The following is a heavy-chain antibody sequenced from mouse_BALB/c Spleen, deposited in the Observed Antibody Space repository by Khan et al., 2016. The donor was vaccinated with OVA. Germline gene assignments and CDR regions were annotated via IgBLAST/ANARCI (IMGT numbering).Heavy chain of an antibody. CDR3: ARENYYGNSMDY. CDR2: ISYSDST. CDR1: GYSITSNYA. V-gene: IGHV3-2*02. J-gene: IGHJ4*01. D-gene: IGHD1-1*01. Sequence: EVQLQESGPGLVKPSQSLSLTCTVSGYSITSNYAWNWIRQFPGNKLEWTGYISYSDSTSYNPSLKSRISITRDTSKNQFFLQLNSVTTDDTATYFCARENYYGNSMDYWGQGTSVTVSS.